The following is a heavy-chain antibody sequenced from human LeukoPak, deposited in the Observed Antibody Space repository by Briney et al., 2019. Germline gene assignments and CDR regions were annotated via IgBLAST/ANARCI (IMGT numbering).Heavy chain of an antibody. J-gene: IGHJ4*02. CDR1: GYTFTGYY. D-gene: IGHD3-16*02. V-gene: IGHV1-2*02. CDR3: ARDAPMITFGGVIAPDY. Sequence: ASVKVSCKASGYTFTGYYMHWVRQAPGQGLEWMGWINPNSGGTNYAQKFQGRVTMTRDTSISTAYMELSRLRSDDTAVYYCARDAPMITFGGVIAPDYWGQGTLVTVPS. CDR2: INPNSGGT.